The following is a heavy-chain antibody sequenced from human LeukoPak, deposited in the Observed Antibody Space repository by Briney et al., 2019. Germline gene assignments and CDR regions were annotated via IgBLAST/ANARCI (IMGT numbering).Heavy chain of an antibody. D-gene: IGHD3-9*01. J-gene: IGHJ5*01. CDR2: IYYSGST. CDR1: GGSISSSSYY. CDR3: ARHLLYYYILTGRALNVFDP. V-gene: IGHV4-39*01. Sequence: SETLSLTCTVSGGSISSSSYYWGWIRQPPGKGLEWIGSIYYSGSTYYNPSLKRRATISVDTTKNQFFLMLSPVTDAATAVYYRARHLLYYYILTGRALNVFDPWGQGTLVTVSS.